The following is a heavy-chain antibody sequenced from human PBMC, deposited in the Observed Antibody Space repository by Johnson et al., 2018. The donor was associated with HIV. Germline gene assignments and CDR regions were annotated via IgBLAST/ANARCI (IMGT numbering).Heavy chain of an antibody. CDR3: AREYDAFDI. V-gene: IGHV3-30*04. Sequence: QVQLVESGGGVVQPGRSLRLSCAASGFTFSSYAMHWVRQAPGKGLEWVAVISYDGSEKYFADSVKGRFTISRDSSKNTLYLQMNSLRAEDTAVYYCAREYDAFDIWGQGTMVTVSS. CDR2: ISYDGSEK. CDR1: GFTFSSYA. J-gene: IGHJ3*02.